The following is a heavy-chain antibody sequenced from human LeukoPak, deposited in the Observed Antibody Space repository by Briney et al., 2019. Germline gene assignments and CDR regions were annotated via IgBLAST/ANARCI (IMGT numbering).Heavy chain of an antibody. CDR2: VNPNSGDT. J-gene: IGHJ4*02. CDR1: GDTFSGYR. V-gene: IGHV1-2*02. CDR3: ARENWYSDY. D-gene: IGHD1-1*01. Sequence: DPLTVTCTASGDTFSGYRLHWVRQAHGQGLEWMGWVNPNSGDTNYHQNLQGRVTMTRDTSISTVYMELNRLTPDDTAVYYCARENWYSDYWGQGTLVTVSS.